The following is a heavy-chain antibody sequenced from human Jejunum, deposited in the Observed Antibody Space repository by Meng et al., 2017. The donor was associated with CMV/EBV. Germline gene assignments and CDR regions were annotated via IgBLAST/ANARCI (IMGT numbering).Heavy chain of an antibody. Sequence: ACNRSGSYYMNWIRQHPGIGLEWMGNINYSGGTSSNPSIKSRTTISVSASTNQISLKLTSVTAADASVYYCGRSHSSYHAAHYFDYWGQGILVTVSS. V-gene: IGHV4-31*02. CDR1: ACNRSGSYY. CDR3: GRSHSSYHAAHYFDY. J-gene: IGHJ4*02. D-gene: IGHD5-12*01. CDR2: INYSGGT.